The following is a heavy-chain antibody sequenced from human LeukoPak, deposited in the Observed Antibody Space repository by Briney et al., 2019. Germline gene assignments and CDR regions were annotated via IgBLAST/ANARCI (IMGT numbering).Heavy chain of an antibody. CDR3: LVVVEGLVYYFDY. CDR1: GGSISSGDYY. Sequence: SETLSLTCTVSGGSISSGDYYWSWIRQPPGKGLEWIGYIYYSGSTYYNPSLKSRVTIPVDTSKNQFSLKLSSVTAADTAVYYCLVVVEGLVYYFDYWGQGTLVTVSS. CDR2: IYYSGST. J-gene: IGHJ4*02. V-gene: IGHV4-30-4*03. D-gene: IGHD2-15*01.